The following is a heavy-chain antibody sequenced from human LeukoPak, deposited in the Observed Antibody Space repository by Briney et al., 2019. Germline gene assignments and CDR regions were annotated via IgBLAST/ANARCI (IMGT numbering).Heavy chain of an antibody. J-gene: IGHJ5*02. CDR3: ARGGSSGYYGTSNWFDP. CDR1: GYTFTSYY. D-gene: IGHD3-22*01. V-gene: IGHV1-46*01. Sequence: ASVKVSYKASGYTFTSYYMHWVRQAPGQGLEWMGIINPSGGSTSYAQKFQGRVTMTRDTSTSTVYMELSSLRSEDTAVYYCARGGSSGYYGTSNWFDPWGQGTLVTVSS. CDR2: INPSGGST.